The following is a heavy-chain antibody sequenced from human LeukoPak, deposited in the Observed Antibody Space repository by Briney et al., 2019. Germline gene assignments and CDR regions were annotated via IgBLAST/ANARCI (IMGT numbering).Heavy chain of an antibody. Sequence: ASVKVSCKASGYTFTSYGISWVRQAPGQGLEWMGWISAYNGNTNYAQKLQGRVTVTTDTSTSTAYMELRSLRSDDTAVYYCARGLYCTNGVCYIVAFDIWGQGTMVTVSS. J-gene: IGHJ3*02. CDR1: GYTFTSYG. CDR2: ISAYNGNT. D-gene: IGHD2-8*01. V-gene: IGHV1-18*01. CDR3: ARGLYCTNGVCYIVAFDI.